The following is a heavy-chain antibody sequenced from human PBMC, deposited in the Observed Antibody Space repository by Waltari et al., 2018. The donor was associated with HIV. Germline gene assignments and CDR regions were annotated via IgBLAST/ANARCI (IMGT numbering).Heavy chain of an antibody. J-gene: IGHJ5*02. D-gene: IGHD3-3*01. CDR2: IYYTGST. CDR3: VRDRRLRFLRGFDR. V-gene: IGHV4-31*03. Sequence: QVQLQESGPGLIKPSQTLSLTCTVSGDSISSGGYYWSWIRQHPVKGLEWIGHIYYTGSTDYNPSLKSGLNISVDTSDNQFSLNLSSVTAADTAVYYCVRDRRLRFLRGFDRWGQGTLVTVSS. CDR1: GDSISSGGYY.